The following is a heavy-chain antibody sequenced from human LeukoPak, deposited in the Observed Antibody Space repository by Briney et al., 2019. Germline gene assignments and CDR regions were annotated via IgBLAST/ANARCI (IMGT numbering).Heavy chain of an antibody. D-gene: IGHD4-23*01. J-gene: IGHJ4*02. CDR1: GFTFSSYS. Sequence: GRSLRLSCAASGFTFSSYSMNWVRQAPGKGLEWVSSISSSSSYIYYADSVKGRFTISRDNAKNSLYLQMNSLRAEDTAVYYCARDLNYGGNLGYWGQGTLVTVSS. CDR2: ISSSSSYI. CDR3: ARDLNYGGNLGY. V-gene: IGHV3-21*01.